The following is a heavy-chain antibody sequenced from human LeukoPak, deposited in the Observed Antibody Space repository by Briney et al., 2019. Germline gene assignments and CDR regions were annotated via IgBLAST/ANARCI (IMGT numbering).Heavy chain of an antibody. CDR1: GGSISSSSYY. CDR2: IYYSGST. Sequence: PSETLSLTCTVSGGSISSSSYYWGWIRQPPWKGLEWIGSIYYSGSTYYNPSLKSRVTISVDTSKNQFSLKLSSVTAADTAVYYCARRNQIITTAFDYWGQGTLVTVSS. V-gene: IGHV4-39*01. D-gene: IGHD3-22*01. CDR3: ARRNQIITTAFDY. J-gene: IGHJ4*02.